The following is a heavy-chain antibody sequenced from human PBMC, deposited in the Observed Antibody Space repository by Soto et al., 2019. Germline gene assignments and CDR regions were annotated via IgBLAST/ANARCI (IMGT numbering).Heavy chain of an antibody. CDR1: GGTISSYY. Sequence: PSETLCLTCTVSGGTISSYYWSWIRQPPGKGLEWIGYIYYSGSTNYNPSLKSRVTISGDTSKNQFSLKLSSVTAADTAVYYCARQKSQGWFDPWGQGTLVTVSS. CDR2: IYYSGST. J-gene: IGHJ5*02. CDR3: ARQKSQGWFDP. V-gene: IGHV4-59*08.